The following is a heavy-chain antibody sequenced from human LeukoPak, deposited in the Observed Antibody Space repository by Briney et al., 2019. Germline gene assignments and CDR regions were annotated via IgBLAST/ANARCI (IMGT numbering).Heavy chain of an antibody. Sequence: ASVKVCCKASGYTFTGYYMHWVRQAPGQGLECMVWINPNSGGTNYAQKFQGWVTMTRDTSISTAYMELSRLRSDDTAVYYCARCGYCSSTSCSRGAFDIWGQGTMVTVSS. D-gene: IGHD2-2*01. CDR3: ARCGYCSSTSCSRGAFDI. V-gene: IGHV1-2*04. CDR1: GYTFTGYY. J-gene: IGHJ3*02. CDR2: INPNSGGT.